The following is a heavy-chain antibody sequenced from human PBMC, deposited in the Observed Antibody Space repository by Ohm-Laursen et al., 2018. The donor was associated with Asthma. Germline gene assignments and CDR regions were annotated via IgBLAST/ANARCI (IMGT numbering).Heavy chain of an antibody. CDR2: IKPDGSQT. CDR1: GFTFSGSW. J-gene: IGHJ4*02. Sequence: SLRLSCSASGFTFSGSWMNWVRQAPGKGLQWLAFIKPDGSQTYYADSMEGRFPISRDNSKNSLYLQMSSLRGEDTAIYYCATLSWYASQYWGQGTLVTVSS. D-gene: IGHD2-2*01. V-gene: IGHV3-7*01. CDR3: ATLSWYASQY.